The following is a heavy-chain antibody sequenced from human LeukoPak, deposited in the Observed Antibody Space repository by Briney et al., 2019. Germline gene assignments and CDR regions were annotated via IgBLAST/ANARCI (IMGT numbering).Heavy chain of an antibody. V-gene: IGHV3-33*01. CDR3: GRYDGSGYHVY. CDR1: GFTLSHYG. CDR2: IWYDGSEK. J-gene: IGHJ4*02. D-gene: IGHD3-22*01. Sequence: GGSLRLSCAASGFTLSHYGMHWVRQALGKGLEWVAVIWYDGSEKYYADSVKGRFTISRDNSKNTLCMQMNSLRAEDTAVYYSGRYDGSGYHVYWGQGTLVTVSS.